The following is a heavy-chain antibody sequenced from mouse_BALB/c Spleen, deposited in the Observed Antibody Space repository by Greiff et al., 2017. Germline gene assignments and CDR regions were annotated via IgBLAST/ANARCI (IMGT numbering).Heavy chain of an antibody. CDR3: ARDRSLAY. Sequence: EVKLMESGGGLVQPGGSRKLSCAASGFTFSSFGMHWVRQAPEKGLEWVAYISSGSSTIYYADTVKGRFTISRDNPKNTLFLQMTSLRSEDTAMYYCARDRSLAYWGQGTLVTVSA. J-gene: IGHJ3*01. V-gene: IGHV5-17*02. D-gene: IGHD2-14*01. CDR1: GFTFSSFG. CDR2: ISSGSSTI.